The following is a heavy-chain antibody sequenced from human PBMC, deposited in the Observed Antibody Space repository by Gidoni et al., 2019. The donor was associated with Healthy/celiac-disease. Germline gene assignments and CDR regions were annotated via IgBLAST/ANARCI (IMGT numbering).Heavy chain of an antibody. CDR1: GFTFSSYW. CDR3: ARDSPDGYNGDYFDY. J-gene: IGHJ4*02. V-gene: IGHV3-7*03. CDR2: IKQDGSEN. Sequence: EVQLVESGGGLVQPGGSLRRSCEASGFTFSSYWMSWVRQDPGKGLEWVANIKQDGSENYYVDSVKGRFTISRDNAKNSLYLQMNSLRAEDTAVYYCARDSPDGYNGDYFDYWGQGTLVTVSS. D-gene: IGHD5-12*01.